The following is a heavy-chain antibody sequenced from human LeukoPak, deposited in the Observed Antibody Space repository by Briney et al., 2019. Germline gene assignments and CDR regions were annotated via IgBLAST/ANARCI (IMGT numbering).Heavy chain of an antibody. D-gene: IGHD1-7*01. V-gene: IGHV4-59*01. CDR1: GGSISSYY. Sequence: ASETLSLTCTVSGGSISSYYWSWIRQPPGKGLEWIGYIYYSGSTNYNPSLKSRVAISVDTSKNQFSLKLSSVTAADTAVYYCARGTKELHWYFDLWGXGTLVTXSS. CDR2: IYYSGST. CDR3: ARGTKELHWYFDL. J-gene: IGHJ2*01.